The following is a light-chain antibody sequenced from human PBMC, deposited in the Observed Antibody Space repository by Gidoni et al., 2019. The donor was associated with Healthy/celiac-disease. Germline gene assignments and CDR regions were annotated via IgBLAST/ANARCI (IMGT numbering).Light chain of an antibody. CDR2: GAS. J-gene: IGKJ5*01. V-gene: IGKV3-15*01. CDR1: QSVSSN. Sequence: EIVMTQSPATLSVAPGERATISCRASQSVSSNLAWYQQKPGQAPRLLIYGASTRATGIPARFSSSGSGTEFTLTISSLQSEDFAVYYCQQYNNWPITFGQGTRLEIK. CDR3: QQYNNWPIT.